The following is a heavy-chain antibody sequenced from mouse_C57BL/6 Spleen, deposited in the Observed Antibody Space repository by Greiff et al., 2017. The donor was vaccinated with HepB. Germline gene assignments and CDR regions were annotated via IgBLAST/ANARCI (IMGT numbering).Heavy chain of an antibody. D-gene: IGHD1-1*01. CDR3: ARGSGTTVVRYFDV. Sequence: QVQLQQPGAELVKPGASVKLSCKASGYTFTSYWMQWVKQRPGQGLEWIGEIDPSDSYTNYNQKFKGKATLTVDTSSSTAYMQLSSLTSEDSAVYYCARGSGTTVVRYFDVWGTGTTVTVSS. J-gene: IGHJ1*03. V-gene: IGHV1-50*01. CDR1: GYTFTSYW. CDR2: IDPSDSYT.